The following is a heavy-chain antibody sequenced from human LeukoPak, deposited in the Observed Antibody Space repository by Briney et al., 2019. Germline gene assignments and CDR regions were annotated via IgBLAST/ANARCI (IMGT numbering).Heavy chain of an antibody. D-gene: IGHD1-26*01. CDR3: AKDRGGSYYLIDY. CDR1: GFTFSSYG. Sequence: PGGSLRLSCAASGFTFSSYGMHWVRQAPGKGLEWVAFIRYDGSNKYYADSVKGRFTISRDNSKNTLYLQMNSLRAEDTAVYYCAKDRGGSYYLIDYWGQGTLATVSS. J-gene: IGHJ4*02. CDR2: IRYDGSNK. V-gene: IGHV3-30*02.